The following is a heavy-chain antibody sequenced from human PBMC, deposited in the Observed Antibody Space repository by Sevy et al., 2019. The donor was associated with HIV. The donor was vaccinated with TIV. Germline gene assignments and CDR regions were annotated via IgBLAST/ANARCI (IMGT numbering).Heavy chain of an antibody. Sequence: GGSLRLSCAASGFTFSNAWMSWVRQAPGKGLEWVGRIKSKTDGGTTDYAAPVKGRFTISRDDSKNTLYLQMNSLKTEDTAVYYCTTESTVEYAFDIWGQRTMVTVSS. CDR2: IKSKTDGGTT. V-gene: IGHV3-15*01. CDR3: TTESTVEYAFDI. D-gene: IGHD4-17*01. J-gene: IGHJ3*02. CDR1: GFTFSNAW.